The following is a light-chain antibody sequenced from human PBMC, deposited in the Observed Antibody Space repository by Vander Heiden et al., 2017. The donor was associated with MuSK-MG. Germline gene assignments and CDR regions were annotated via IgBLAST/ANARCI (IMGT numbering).Light chain of an antibody. Sequence: DIQMTQSPSSLSASVGDSVTITCRASQSISSYLNWYQQKPGKAPKLLMYAASSLQSGVPARFSGSGSGTDFTLTISSLQPEDFATYYWQQCYSTLCSFGQGTKLEIK. CDR3: QQCYSTLCS. CDR1: QSISSY. V-gene: IGKV1-39*01. CDR2: AAS. J-gene: IGKJ2*04.